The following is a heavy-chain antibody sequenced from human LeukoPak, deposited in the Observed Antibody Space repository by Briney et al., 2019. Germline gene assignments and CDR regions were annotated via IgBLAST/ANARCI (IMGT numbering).Heavy chain of an antibody. CDR2: IYYSGST. J-gene: IGHJ5*02. D-gene: IGHD2-21*02. CDR1: GGSISSYY. CDR3: ARVPDDLAYCGGDCSHGWFDP. V-gene: IGHV4-59*01. Sequence: SETLSLTCPVTGGSISSYYWSWIRQPPGKGLEWIGYIYYSGSTNYNPSLKSRVTISVDTSKNQFSLKLSSVTAADTAVYYCARVPDDLAYCGGDCSHGWFDPWGQGTLVTVSS.